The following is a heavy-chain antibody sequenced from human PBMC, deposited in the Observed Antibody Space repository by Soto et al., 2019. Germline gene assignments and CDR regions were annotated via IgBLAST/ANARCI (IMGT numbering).Heavy chain of an antibody. V-gene: IGHV3-66*01. CDR2: LYSGGST. J-gene: IGHJ6*03. Sequence: EVQLVESGGGLVQPGGSLRVSCAASGFNVSANYVSWVRQTPGTGLEWVSILYSGGSTYYAHSVKGRFLISRDNSKNTVHLQMNGLTTGDTGLYFCAIAQGFGDYMDVWGTGTTVIVS. CDR1: GFNVSANY. CDR3: AIAQGFGDYMDV. D-gene: IGHD3-10*01.